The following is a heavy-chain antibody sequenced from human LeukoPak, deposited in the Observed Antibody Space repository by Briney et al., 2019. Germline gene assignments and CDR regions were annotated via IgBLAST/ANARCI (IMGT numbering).Heavy chain of an antibody. CDR3: ASVNDGWFGSFDY. J-gene: IGHJ4*02. V-gene: IGHV3-30*01. D-gene: IGHD3-10*01. Sequence: PGRSLRLSCAASGFTFSSYAMHWVRQAPGKGLEWVAVISYDGSNKYYADSVKGRFTISRDNSKNTLYLQMNGLRAEDTAVYYCASVNDGWFGSFDYWGQGSLVTVSS. CDR1: GFTFSSYA. CDR2: ISYDGSNK.